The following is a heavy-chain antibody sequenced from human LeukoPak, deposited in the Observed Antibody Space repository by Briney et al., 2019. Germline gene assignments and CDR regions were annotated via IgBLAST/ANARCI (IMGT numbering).Heavy chain of an antibody. J-gene: IGHJ4*02. V-gene: IGHV3-11*01. CDR1: GFTFSDYY. Sequence: GGSLRLSCAASGFTFSDYYMSWIRQAPGKGLEWVSYISSSGSTIYYADSVKGRFTVSRDNAKNSLYLQMNSLRAEDTAVYYCARRINYYDSSGYYPSDYWGQGTLVTVSS. D-gene: IGHD3-22*01. CDR2: ISSSGSTI. CDR3: ARRINYYDSSGYYPSDY.